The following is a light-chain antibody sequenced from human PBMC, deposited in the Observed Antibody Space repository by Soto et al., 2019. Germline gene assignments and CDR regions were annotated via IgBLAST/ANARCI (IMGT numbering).Light chain of an antibody. CDR2: KDD. CDR3: QSYDSSNHVV. J-gene: IGLJ2*01. V-gene: IGLV6-57*02. CDR1: SGSIASNY. Sequence: NFMLTQPHSVSESPGKTVTISCTGSSGSIASNYVQWYQQRPGSAPTTVIYKDDQRPSGVPDRFSGSIDSSSNSASLTISGLKTEDGADYYCQSYDSSNHVVFGGGPKVTVL.